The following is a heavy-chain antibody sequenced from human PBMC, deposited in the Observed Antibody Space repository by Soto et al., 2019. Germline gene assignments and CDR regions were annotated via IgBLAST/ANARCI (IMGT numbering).Heavy chain of an antibody. V-gene: IGHV3-30*18. CDR1: GFTFSSYG. CDR3: AKDYKTSSSWLDY. J-gene: IGHJ4*02. CDR2: ISYDGSNK. D-gene: IGHD6-13*01. Sequence: QVQLVESGGGVVQPGRSLRLSCAASGFTFSSYGMHWGRQAPGKGLEWVAVISYDGSNKYYADSVKGRFTISRDNSKNTLYLQMNSLRAEDTAVYYCAKDYKTSSSWLDYWGQGTLVTVSS.